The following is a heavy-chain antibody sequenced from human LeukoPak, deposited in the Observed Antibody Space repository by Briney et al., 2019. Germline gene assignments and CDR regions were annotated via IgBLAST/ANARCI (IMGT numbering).Heavy chain of an antibody. J-gene: IGHJ4*02. CDR1: GYTLTSYY. D-gene: IGHD3-10*01. CDR2: INPSGGST. V-gene: IGHV1-46*01. CDR3: AREESGDYFDY. Sequence: ASVKLSCKASGYTLTSYYMHWVRQAPGQGLEWMGIINPSGGSTSYAQKFQGRVTMTRATSTSTVYMELSSLRSEDTAVYSCAREESGDYFDYWGQGTLVTVSS.